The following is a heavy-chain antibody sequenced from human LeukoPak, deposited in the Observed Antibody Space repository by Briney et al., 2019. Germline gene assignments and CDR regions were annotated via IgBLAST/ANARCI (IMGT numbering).Heavy chain of an antibody. V-gene: IGHV1-58*01. Sequence: SVKVSCKASGFTFTSSAVQWVRQARGQRLEWIGWIVVGSGITNYAQKFQERVTITRDMSTSTAYMELSSLRSEDTAVYYCAADQRVLAPDAFDIWGQGTMVTVSS. CDR2: IVVGSGIT. D-gene: IGHD3-3*02. J-gene: IGHJ3*02. CDR3: AADQRVLAPDAFDI. CDR1: GFTFTSSA.